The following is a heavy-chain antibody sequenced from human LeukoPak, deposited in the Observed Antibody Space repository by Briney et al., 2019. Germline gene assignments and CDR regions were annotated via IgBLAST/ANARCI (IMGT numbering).Heavy chain of an antibody. CDR3: ALGTINKDYYFGMDV. CDR1: GFAFSDYY. V-gene: IGHV3-11*01. Sequence: GGSLRLSCAASGFAFSDYYMTWLRQAPGKGLEWLSYISNSGSTVFYADSVKGRFTVSRDNAKRSLYLQIESLRDDDTAVYHCALGTINKDYYFGMDVWGQGTTVTVSS. D-gene: IGHD2-8*01. CDR2: ISNSGSTV. J-gene: IGHJ6*02.